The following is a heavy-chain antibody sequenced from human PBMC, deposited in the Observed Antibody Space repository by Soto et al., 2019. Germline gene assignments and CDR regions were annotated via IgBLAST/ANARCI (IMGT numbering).Heavy chain of an antibody. CDR1: GYTFTSFD. J-gene: IGHJ5*02. Sequence: QEQLVQSGAEVKKPGASVKVSCKASGYTFTSFDINWVRQASGQGLEWMGWMNPNSGNTIYAQKFQGRVTMTKNTSKNTAYIDQNSLRSENTALYNCARVVLTSSYQINRFGPWSQGTPVTVSS. V-gene: IGHV1-8*01. CDR2: MNPNSGNT. CDR3: ARVVLTSSYQINRFGP. D-gene: IGHD2-2*01.